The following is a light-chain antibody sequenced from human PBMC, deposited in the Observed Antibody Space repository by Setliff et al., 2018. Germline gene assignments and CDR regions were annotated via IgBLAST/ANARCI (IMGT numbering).Light chain of an antibody. CDR3: SSYAGSNNFPYG. CDR1: SSDVGGYNY. J-gene: IGLJ1*01. V-gene: IGLV2-8*01. Sequence: QSALAQPPSASGSPGQSVTISCTGTSSDVGGYNYVSWYQQHPGKAPKLMIYEVSKRPSGVPDRFSGSKSGNTASLTVSGLQAEDEADYYFSSYAGSNNFPYGFGTGTKVTVL. CDR2: EVS.